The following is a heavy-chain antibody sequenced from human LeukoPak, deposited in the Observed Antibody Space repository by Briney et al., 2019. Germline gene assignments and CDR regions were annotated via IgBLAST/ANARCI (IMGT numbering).Heavy chain of an antibody. Sequence: PGGSLRLSCAASGFTFSDYYMSWVRQAPGKGLEWVAVISYDGSNKYYADSVKGRFTISRDNSKNTLYLQMNSPRAEDTAVYYCASPFDYWGQGTLVTVSS. V-gene: IGHV3-30*03. CDR1: GFTFSDYY. CDR3: ASPFDY. J-gene: IGHJ4*02. CDR2: ISYDGSNK.